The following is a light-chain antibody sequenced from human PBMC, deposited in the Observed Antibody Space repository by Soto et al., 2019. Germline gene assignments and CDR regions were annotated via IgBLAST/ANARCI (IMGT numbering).Light chain of an antibody. Sequence: EIVLTQSPGTLSLSPGERATLSCRASQTVSRNYLAWYQQKPGQAPRLLIYSASRRTAGTPDRFSGSGTGTDFTLTISGLEPEDFAVYYCQQHGSSPGTFGQGTKVEVK. CDR1: QTVSRNY. V-gene: IGKV3-20*01. CDR2: SAS. J-gene: IGKJ1*01. CDR3: QQHGSSPGT.